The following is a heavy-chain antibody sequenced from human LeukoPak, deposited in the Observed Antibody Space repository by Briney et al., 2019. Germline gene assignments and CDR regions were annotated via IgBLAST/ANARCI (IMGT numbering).Heavy chain of an antibody. CDR1: GFTFSSYG. V-gene: IGHV3-30*18. D-gene: IGHD1-26*01. CDR2: ISYDGSNK. Sequence: GGSLRLSCAASGFTFSSYGMHWVRQAPGKGLDWVAVISYDGSNKYYADSVKGRFTFSRDNSKNTLYLQMNSLRAEDTAVYYCAKGSSGSYGGGFDYWGQGTLVTVSS. J-gene: IGHJ4*02. CDR3: AKGSSGSYGGGFDY.